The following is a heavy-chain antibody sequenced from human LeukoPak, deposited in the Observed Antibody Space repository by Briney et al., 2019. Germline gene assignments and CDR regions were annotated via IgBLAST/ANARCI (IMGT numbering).Heavy chain of an antibody. V-gene: IGHV1-18*01. Sequence: ASVKVSCKASGYTFTSYGISWGRHAPGQWLEWMGWIIAYNGNTNYAQKLQGRVTMTTDKSTSTAYMELRSLRSDDPAVYYCARGFRFLTNYYFDYWGQGTLVTVSS. J-gene: IGHJ4*02. CDR3: ARGFRFLTNYYFDY. D-gene: IGHD2/OR15-2a*01. CDR1: GYTFTSYG. CDR2: IIAYNGNT.